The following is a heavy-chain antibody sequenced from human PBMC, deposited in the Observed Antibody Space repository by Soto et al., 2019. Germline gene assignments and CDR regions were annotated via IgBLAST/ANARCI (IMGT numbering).Heavy chain of an antibody. CDR3: ARDIGRGGGEAFDI. J-gene: IGHJ3*02. Sequence: EVQLVESGGGLVQPGRSLRLSCAASGFTFDDYAMHWVRQAPGKGLEWVSGISWNSGSIGYADSVKGRFTISRDNAKNSLYLKMNSLRAEDTALDYCARDIGRGGGEAFDIWGQGTMVTVSS. CDR2: ISWNSGSI. D-gene: IGHD3-16*01. CDR1: GFTFDDYA. V-gene: IGHV3-9*01.